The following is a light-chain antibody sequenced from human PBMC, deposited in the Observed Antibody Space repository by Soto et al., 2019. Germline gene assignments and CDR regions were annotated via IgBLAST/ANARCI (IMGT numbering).Light chain of an antibody. CDR1: QSISSW. Sequence: DIQMTQSPSTLSASVGDRVTITCRASQSISSWLAWYQQKPGKAPKLLIYDASSVESGVPSRFSGSGSGTEVTLTISSLQPDDFATYYCQQYNSDSPEYTFGQGTKLEI. V-gene: IGKV1-5*01. J-gene: IGKJ2*01. CDR3: QQYNSDSPEYT. CDR2: DAS.